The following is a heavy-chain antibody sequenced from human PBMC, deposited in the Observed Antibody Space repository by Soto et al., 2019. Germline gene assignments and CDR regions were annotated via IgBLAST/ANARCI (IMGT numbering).Heavy chain of an antibody. CDR1: GFTVSSNY. D-gene: IGHD6-19*01. CDR2: IYSGGST. J-gene: IGHJ6*02. V-gene: IGHV3-53*01. Sequence: VGSLRLSCAASGFTVSSNYMSWVRQAPGKGLEWVSVIYSGGSTYYADSVKGRFTISRDNSKNTLYLQMNSLRAEDTAVYYCARVPSSGWYGYYYYGMDVWGQGTTVTVSS. CDR3: ARVPSSGWYGYYYYGMDV.